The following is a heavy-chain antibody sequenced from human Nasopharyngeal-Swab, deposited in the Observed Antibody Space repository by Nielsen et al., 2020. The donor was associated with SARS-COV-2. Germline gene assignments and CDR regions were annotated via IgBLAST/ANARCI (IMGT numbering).Heavy chain of an antibody. Sequence: GESLKISCAASGFTFSRYWMHWVRQVPGKGLVWVSRIDTDGSTTDHADSVKGRFTISRDNAKNTLYLQMNNLRAEDTALYYCARDVAGADSAWGQGTPVTVSS. CDR1: GFTFSRYW. V-gene: IGHV3-74*01. CDR3: ARDVAGADSA. CDR2: IDTDGSTT. J-gene: IGHJ5*02. D-gene: IGHD2-21*01.